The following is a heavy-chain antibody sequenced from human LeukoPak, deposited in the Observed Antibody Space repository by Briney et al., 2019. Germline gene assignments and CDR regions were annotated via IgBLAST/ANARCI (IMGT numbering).Heavy chain of an antibody. J-gene: IGHJ4*02. CDR1: GGSFSGYY. V-gene: IGHV4-34*01. D-gene: IGHD5-24*01. Sequence: SETLSLTCAVYGGSFSGYYWSWIRQPPGKGLEWIGEINHSGSTNYNPSLKSRVTISVDTSKNQFSLKLSSVTAADTAVYYCASLATIGPLFDYWGQGTLVTVSS. CDR3: ASLATIGPLFDY. CDR2: INHSGST.